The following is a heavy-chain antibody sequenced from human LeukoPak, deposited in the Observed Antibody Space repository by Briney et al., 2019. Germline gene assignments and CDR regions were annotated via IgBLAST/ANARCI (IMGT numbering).Heavy chain of an antibody. Sequence: PGGSLRLSCAASGFTLSSYAMSWVRQAPGKGLEWVSAISGSGGSTYYADSVKGRFTISRDNSKNTLYLQMNSLRAEDTAVYYCAKSLRYCSGGSCYAFDYWGQGTLVTVSS. CDR3: AKSLRYCSGGSCYAFDY. CDR2: ISGSGGST. D-gene: IGHD2-15*01. J-gene: IGHJ4*02. CDR1: GFTLSSYA. V-gene: IGHV3-23*01.